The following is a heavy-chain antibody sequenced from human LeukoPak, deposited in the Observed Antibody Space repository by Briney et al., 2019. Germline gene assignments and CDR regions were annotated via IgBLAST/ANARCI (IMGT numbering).Heavy chain of an antibody. D-gene: IGHD1-1*01. CDR2: IIPIFGTA. Sequence: APVKVSCKASGGTFSSYAISWVRQAPGQGLEWMGGIIPIFGTANYAQKFQGRVTITADESTSTAYMELSSLRSEDTAVYYCARSESRYSYYYYYMDVWGKGTTVTVSS. V-gene: IGHV1-69*13. J-gene: IGHJ6*03. CDR3: ARSESRYSYYYYYMDV. CDR1: GGTFSSYA.